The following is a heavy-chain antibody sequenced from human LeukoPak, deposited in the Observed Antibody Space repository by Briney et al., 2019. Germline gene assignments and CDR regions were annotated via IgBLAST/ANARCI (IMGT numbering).Heavy chain of an antibody. Sequence: SETLSLTCTASGGSISSSSYYWGWIRQPPGKGLEWIGSIYYTGSTYYNPSLKSRVTVSVDTSKNQLSLKLTSVTASDTAVYYCVRDPSYGSSWYYYMDVWGKGTTVTDSS. J-gene: IGHJ6*03. CDR1: GGSISSSSYY. CDR3: VRDPSYGSSWYYYMDV. D-gene: IGHD6-13*01. V-gene: IGHV4-39*02. CDR2: IYYTGST.